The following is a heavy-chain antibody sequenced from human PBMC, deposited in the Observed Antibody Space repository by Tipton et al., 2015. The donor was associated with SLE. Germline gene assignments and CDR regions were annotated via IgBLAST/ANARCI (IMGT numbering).Heavy chain of an antibody. J-gene: IGHJ4*02. V-gene: IGHV4-38-2*01. Sequence: TLSLTCDVSGFSISSAYYWAWIRQPPGKGLEWIGSFYHGGGAYYRYYNPSLNSRVSISIDASKNQFSLHLTSVTAADTALYYCARDQDYGDFDYWGQGKLVTVSS. D-gene: IGHD4-17*01. CDR2: FYHGGGA. CDR1: GFSISSAYY. CDR3: ARDQDYGDFDY.